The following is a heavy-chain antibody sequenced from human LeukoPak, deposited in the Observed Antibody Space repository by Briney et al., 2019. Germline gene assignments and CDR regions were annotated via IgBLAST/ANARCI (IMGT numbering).Heavy chain of an antibody. V-gene: IGHV3-74*01. D-gene: IGHD2-2*01. CDR1: GFTFSSYW. CDR2: INTDGSST. CDR3: ASTRLSRYYYYMDV. J-gene: IGHJ6*03. Sequence: GGSLRLSCAASGFTFSSYWMHWVRQAPGKGLVWVSRINTDGSSTSYADSVKGRFTISRDNAKNTLYLQMNSLRAEDTAVYYCASTRLSRYYYYMDVWGKGTTVTVSS.